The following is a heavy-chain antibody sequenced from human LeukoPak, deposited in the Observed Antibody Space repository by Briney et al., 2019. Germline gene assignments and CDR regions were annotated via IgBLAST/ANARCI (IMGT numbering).Heavy chain of an antibody. CDR3: ARDMDSPLTADPLRGYFDY. CDR2: TWYDGSNQ. CDR1: GFTFNNYG. V-gene: IGHV3-33*01. D-gene: IGHD2-21*02. J-gene: IGHJ4*02. Sequence: PGGSLRLSCAASGFTFNNYGMHWVRQAPGKGLEWVAITWYDGSNQYYADSVKGRFTISRDNSKNTVYLQMNSLRAEDTAVYYCARDMDSPLTADPLRGYFDYWGQGTLVTVS.